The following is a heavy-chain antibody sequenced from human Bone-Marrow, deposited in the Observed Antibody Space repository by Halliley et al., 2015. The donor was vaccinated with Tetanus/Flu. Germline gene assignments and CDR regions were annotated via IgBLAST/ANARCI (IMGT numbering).Heavy chain of an antibody. J-gene: IGHJ4*02. V-gene: IGHV1-18*01. CDR2: ISGTSGYT. CDR3: ATGGRGGGGHDY. CDR1: GYTFSTYG. Sequence: QLVQSGAEVKKPGASVKASCEASGYTFSTYGVTWVRQAPGQGLEWMGWISGTSGYTTYAQKLQGRITMATDTSTNTAYMALRSLTSDDTAVYPWATGGRGGGGHDYWGQGTLVTVSS. D-gene: IGHD3-16*01.